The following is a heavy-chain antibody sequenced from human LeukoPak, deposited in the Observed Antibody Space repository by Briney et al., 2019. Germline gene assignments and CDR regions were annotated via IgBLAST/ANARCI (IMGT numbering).Heavy chain of an antibody. CDR3: ARDAGNSGYGCDL. D-gene: IGHD5-12*01. CDR2: LRYTGET. Sequence: PGGSLRLSWAASGFTFSHYSINWVGQAPGKGLEWVSHLRYTGETFYADSVKGRFTISRDNVRNSLYLQMNSLRAEDTAMYYCARDAGNSGYGCDLWGQGTLVTVSS. J-gene: IGHJ5*02. V-gene: IGHV3-48*01. CDR1: GFTFSHYS.